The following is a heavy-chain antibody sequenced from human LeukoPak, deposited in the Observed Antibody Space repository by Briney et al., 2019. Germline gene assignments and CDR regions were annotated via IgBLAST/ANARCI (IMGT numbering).Heavy chain of an antibody. D-gene: IGHD3-10*01. CDR3: AMVRGNSDNAFDI. Sequence: PSETLSLTCTVSGGSISSSSYYWSWIRQPAGKGLEWIGRIYTSGSTNYNPSLKSRVTMSVDTSKNQFSLKLSSVTAADTAVYYCAMVRGNSDNAFDIWGQGTMVTVSS. CDR1: GGSISSSSYY. J-gene: IGHJ3*02. V-gene: IGHV4-61*02. CDR2: IYTSGST.